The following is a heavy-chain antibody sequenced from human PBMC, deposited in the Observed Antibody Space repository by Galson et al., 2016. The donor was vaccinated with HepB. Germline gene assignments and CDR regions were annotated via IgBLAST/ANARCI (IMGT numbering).Heavy chain of an antibody. CDR1: GFTFSRYW. V-gene: IGHV3-30*18. CDR3: AKNRGKAGTTWNYYFDS. Sequence: SLRLSCAASGFTFSRYWMHWIRQAPGKGLEWVAVISSDGSNKYYADSVKGRFTISRDNSKNTLYLQMNSLRAEDTAVYYCAKNRGKAGTTWNYYFDSWGQGTLVTVSS. D-gene: IGHD1-1*01. CDR2: ISSDGSNK. J-gene: IGHJ4*02.